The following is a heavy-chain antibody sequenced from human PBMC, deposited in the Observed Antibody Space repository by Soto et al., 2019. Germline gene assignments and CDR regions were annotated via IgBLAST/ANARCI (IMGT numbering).Heavy chain of an antibody. CDR2: IYYSGST. Sequence: SETLSLTCTFSGGSISSYYWSLIRQPPGKGLEWIGYIYYSGSTTYRPCLKSRVTMSIATPMKPPRTRLCIRVRELPVIRLEVAAGFGGVANDFEIWGQGTVVTVSS. CDR3: VAAGFGGVANDFEI. J-gene: IGHJ3*02. V-gene: IGHV4-59*01. D-gene: IGHD3-16*01. CDR1: GGSISSYY.